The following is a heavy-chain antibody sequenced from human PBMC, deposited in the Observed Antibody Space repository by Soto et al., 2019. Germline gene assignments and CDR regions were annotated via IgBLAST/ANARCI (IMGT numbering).Heavy chain of an antibody. Sequence: ESLKISCKGSGYSFTSYWISWVRQMPGKGLEWMGRIDPSDSYTNYSPSFQGHVTISADKSISTAYLQWSSLKASDTAMYYCARHGGNIVVVPAAIDWFDPWGQGTMVTVYS. CDR3: ARHGGNIVVVPAAIDWFDP. J-gene: IGHJ5*02. V-gene: IGHV5-10-1*01. CDR2: IDPSDSYT. D-gene: IGHD2-2*02. CDR1: GYSFTSYW.